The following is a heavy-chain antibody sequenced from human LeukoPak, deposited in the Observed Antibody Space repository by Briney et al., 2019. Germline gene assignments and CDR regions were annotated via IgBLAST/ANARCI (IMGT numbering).Heavy chain of an antibody. D-gene: IGHD3-22*01. CDR3: ARNEIVVADDAFDI. CDR2: INPNSGGT. V-gene: IGHV1-2*02. CDR1: GYTFTGYY. J-gene: IGHJ3*02. Sequence: GASVKVSCKAPGYTFTGYYMHWVRQAPGQGLEWMGLINPNSGGTNYAQKFQGRVTMTRDMSTSTVYMELSSLRSEDTAVYYCARNEIVVADDAFDIWGQGTMVTVSS.